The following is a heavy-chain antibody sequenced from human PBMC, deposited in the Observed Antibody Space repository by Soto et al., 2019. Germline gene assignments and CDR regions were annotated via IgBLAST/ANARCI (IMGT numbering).Heavy chain of an antibody. CDR3: ARGLERMYNWFDP. Sequence: ASVKGSCKASGYTFTSYDINWVRQATGQGLEWMGWMNPNSGNTGYAQKFQGRVTMTRNTSISTAYMELSSLRSEDTAVYYCARGLERMYNWFDPWGQGTLVTVSS. CDR2: MNPNSGNT. D-gene: IGHD1-1*01. CDR1: GYTFTSYD. J-gene: IGHJ5*02. V-gene: IGHV1-8*01.